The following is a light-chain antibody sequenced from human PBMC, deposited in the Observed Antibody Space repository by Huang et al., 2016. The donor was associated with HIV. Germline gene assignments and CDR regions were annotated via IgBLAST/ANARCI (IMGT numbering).Light chain of an antibody. CDR2: AAS. V-gene: IGKV1-8*01. J-gene: IGKJ1*01. Sequence: AIRMTQSPSSLSASTGDRVNITCRASQDINNFLAWYQQKPGKAPNLLIYAASILDTGVPARFSCSGSGTEFNLSISCLQSEDFATYYCQQYYSYRTFGQGTQVEIK. CDR3: QQYYSYRT. CDR1: QDINNF.